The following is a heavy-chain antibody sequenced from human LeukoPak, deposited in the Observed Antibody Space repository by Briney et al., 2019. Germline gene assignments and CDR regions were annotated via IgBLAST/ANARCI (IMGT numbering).Heavy chain of an antibody. CDR3: ARVGITMIVVL. Sequence: PSETLSLTCTVSGGSISSGSYYWSWIRQPAGKGLEWIGRIYTSGSTNYNPSLNSRVTISVDTSKNQFSLKLSSVTAADTAVYYCARVGITMIVVLWGQGTLVTVSS. J-gene: IGHJ4*02. V-gene: IGHV4-61*02. D-gene: IGHD3-22*01. CDR1: GGSISSGSYY. CDR2: IYTSGST.